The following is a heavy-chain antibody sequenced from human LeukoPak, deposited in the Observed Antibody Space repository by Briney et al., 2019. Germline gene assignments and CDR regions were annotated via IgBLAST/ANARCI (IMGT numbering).Heavy chain of an antibody. Sequence: GGSLRLSCAASGFTFTGHSMTWVRQSPGKGLEWVSSISYSGASTNYADSVKGRFTISRDNSENTLYLQLSSLRAEDTAVYYCAKGYCNGGSRSYVFDYWGQGTLVTVSS. CDR3: AKGYCNGGSRSYVFDY. D-gene: IGHD2-15*01. J-gene: IGHJ4*02. CDR1: GFTFTGHS. CDR2: ISYSGAST. V-gene: IGHV3-23*01.